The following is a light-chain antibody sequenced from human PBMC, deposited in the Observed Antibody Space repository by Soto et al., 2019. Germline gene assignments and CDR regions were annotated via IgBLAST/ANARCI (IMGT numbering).Light chain of an antibody. CDR3: QLYGGSPLYT. CDR2: GAS. Sequence: EIVLTQSPDTLSLSPGERATLSCRASQSISSSFLAWYQQIPGQAPRLLIYGASIRATGISDRFSGGGSGTAFTLTINRLEPEDFAVYYCQLYGGSPLYTFGQGTKLEIK. CDR1: QSISSSF. J-gene: IGKJ2*01. V-gene: IGKV3-20*01.